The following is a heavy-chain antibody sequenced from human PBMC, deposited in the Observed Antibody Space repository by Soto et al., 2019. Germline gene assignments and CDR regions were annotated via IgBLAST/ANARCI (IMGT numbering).Heavy chain of an antibody. D-gene: IGHD2-8*01. J-gene: IGHJ6*02. V-gene: IGHV3-13*05. CDR3: AETTYCTNGVCYPHYGMDV. CDR1: GFTLSAYD. Sequence: PGGSLRLSCAASGFTLSAYDMHWVRQAEGKGLEWVSALGAADDPYYLASVKGRFTISRENAKNSLYLQMNNLRSEDTAVYYCAETTYCTNGVCYPHYGMDVWGQGTTVTVSS. CDR2: LGAADDP.